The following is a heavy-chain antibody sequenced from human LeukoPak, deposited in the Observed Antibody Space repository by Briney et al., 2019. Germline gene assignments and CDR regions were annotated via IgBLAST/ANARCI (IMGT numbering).Heavy chain of an antibody. CDR3: ARDPWGIASSRLFDY. Sequence: SETLSLTCTVSGGSISSYYWSWIRQPPGKGLEWIGYIYYSGSTNYNPSLKSRVTISVDTSKNQFSLKLSSVTAADTALYYCARDPWGIASSRLFDYWGQGTLVTVSS. J-gene: IGHJ4*02. CDR2: IYYSGST. V-gene: IGHV4-59*01. D-gene: IGHD6-13*01. CDR1: GGSISSYY.